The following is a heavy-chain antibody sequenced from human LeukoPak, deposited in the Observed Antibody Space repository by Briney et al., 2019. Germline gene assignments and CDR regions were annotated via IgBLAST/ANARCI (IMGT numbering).Heavy chain of an antibody. Sequence: GGSLRLSCAASGFTFSNYNMNWVRQAPGKGLEWVAGIFYDGSKKYYADSVKGRFTISRDNAKNTVYLQMDSLRAEDTAVYYCVRDNYNVLDYWGQGTLVTVS. V-gene: IGHV3-33*08. D-gene: IGHD4-11*01. J-gene: IGHJ4*02. CDR1: GFTFSNYN. CDR2: IFYDGSKK. CDR3: VRDNYNVLDY.